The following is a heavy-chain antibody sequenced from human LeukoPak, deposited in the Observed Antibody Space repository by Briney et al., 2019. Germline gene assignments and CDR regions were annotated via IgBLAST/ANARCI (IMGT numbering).Heavy chain of an antibody. CDR2: IYYSGST. CDR1: GGSISSSNYY. Sequence: PSETLSLTCTVSGGSISSSNYYWGWIRQPPGKGLEWIGSIYYSGSTYYNPSLKSRVTISVDTSKNQFSLKLSSVTAADTAVYYCASLYSGSSYWGQGTLVTVSS. D-gene: IGHD1-26*01. CDR3: ASLYSGSSY. V-gene: IGHV4-39*07. J-gene: IGHJ4*02.